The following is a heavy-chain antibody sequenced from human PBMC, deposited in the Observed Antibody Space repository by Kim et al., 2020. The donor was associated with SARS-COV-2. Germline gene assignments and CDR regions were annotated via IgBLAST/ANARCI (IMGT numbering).Heavy chain of an antibody. CDR1: GGSFSGYY. V-gene: IGHV4-34*01. Sequence: SETLSLTCAVYGGSFSGYYWSWIRQPPGKGLEWIGEINHSGSTNYNPSLKSRVTISVDTSKNQFSLKLSSVTAADTAVYYCARSGRTMVRGVIRTSPNWFDPWGQGTLVTVSS. CDR2: INHSGST. CDR3: ARSGRTMVRGVIRTSPNWFDP. D-gene: IGHD3-10*01. J-gene: IGHJ5*02.